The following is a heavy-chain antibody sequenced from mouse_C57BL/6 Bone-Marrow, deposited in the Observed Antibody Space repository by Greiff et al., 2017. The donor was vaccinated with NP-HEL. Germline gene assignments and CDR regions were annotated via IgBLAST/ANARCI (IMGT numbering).Heavy chain of an antibody. V-gene: IGHV2-6-1*01. J-gene: IGHJ1*03. CDR3: ARQGDYYGSSYTSYWYFDV. CDR2: IWSDGST. CDR1: GFSLTSYG. Sequence: QVQLQQSGPGLVAPSQSLSITCTVSGFSLTSYGVHWVRQPPGKGLEWLVVIWSDGSTTYNSALKSRLSISKDNSKSQVFLKMNSLQTDDTAMYYCARQGDYYGSSYTSYWYFDVWGTGTTVTVSS. D-gene: IGHD1-1*01.